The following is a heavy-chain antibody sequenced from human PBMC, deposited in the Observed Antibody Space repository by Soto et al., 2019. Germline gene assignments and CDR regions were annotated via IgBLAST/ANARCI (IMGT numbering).Heavy chain of an antibody. CDR3: ARDRMSSQAAFDI. J-gene: IGHJ3*02. Sequence: VGSLRLSCAASGFTFSSYAMHWFRQAPGKGLEYVSAITSNGGNTDYASSVKGRFTISRDNSKNTLYLQMNSLRAEDTAVYYCARDRMSSQAAFDIWGQGTMVTVSS. CDR1: GFTFSSYA. CDR2: ITSNGGNT. V-gene: IGHV3-64*04.